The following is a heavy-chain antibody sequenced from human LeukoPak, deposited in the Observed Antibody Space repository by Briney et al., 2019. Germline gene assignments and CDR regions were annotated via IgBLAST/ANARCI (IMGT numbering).Heavy chain of an antibody. Sequence: PSETLSLTCSVSGGSIDKHYWSWIRQPPGKGLEWIGYMYYSGITNYNPSLQGRVTISVDTSKNHFSLKLRSVTASDTAVYYCARLSVAAEYYFDYWGQGTLVTVSS. J-gene: IGHJ4*02. CDR2: MYYSGIT. V-gene: IGHV4-59*08. D-gene: IGHD6-6*01. CDR1: GGSIDKHY. CDR3: ARLSVAAEYYFDY.